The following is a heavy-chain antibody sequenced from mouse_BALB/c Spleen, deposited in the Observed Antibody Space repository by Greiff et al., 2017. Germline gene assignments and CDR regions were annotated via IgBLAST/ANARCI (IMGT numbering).Heavy chain of an antibody. CDR2: INPNNGGT. V-gene: IGHV1-18*01. D-gene: IGHD2-4*01. Sequence: EVQLQQSGPELVKPGASVKIPCKASGYTFTDYNMDWVKQSHGKSLEWIGDINPNNGGTIYNQKFKGKATLTVDKSSSTAYMHLNSLTSEDSAIYYCARGDYDVFDYWGQGTTLTVSS. CDR3: ARGDYDVFDY. J-gene: IGHJ2*01. CDR1: GYTFTDYN.